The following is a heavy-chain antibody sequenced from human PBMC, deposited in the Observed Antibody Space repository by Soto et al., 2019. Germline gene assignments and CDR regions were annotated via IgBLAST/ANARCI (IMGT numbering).Heavy chain of an antibody. CDR2: NKAGNGKK. D-gene: IGHD3-9*01. CDR1: GYTFTSYA. CDR3: ARVEKGGINYDILTGYYSAFDP. V-gene: IGHV1-3*01. Sequence: ASVKVSCKASGYTFTSYAMHWVRQAPGKRLEGKGKNKAGNGKKKNSQKIQGRVTITRDTSASTAYMELSSLRSEDTAVYYCARVEKGGINYDILTGYYSAFDPWGQGTLVTVS. J-gene: IGHJ5*02.